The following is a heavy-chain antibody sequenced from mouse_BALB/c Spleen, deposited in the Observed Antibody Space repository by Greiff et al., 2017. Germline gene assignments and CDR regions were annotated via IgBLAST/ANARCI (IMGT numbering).Heavy chain of an antibody. D-gene: IGHD3-2*01. CDR2: ISDGGSYT. Sequence: EVKLVESGGGLVKPGGSLKLSCAASGFTFGDYYMYWVRQTPEKRLEWVATISDGGSYTYYPDSVKGRFTISRDNAKNNLYLQMSSLKSEDTAMYYCARDETARAAWFAYWGQGTLVTVSA. CDR3: ARDETARAAWFAY. CDR1: GFTFGDYY. V-gene: IGHV5-4*02. J-gene: IGHJ3*01.